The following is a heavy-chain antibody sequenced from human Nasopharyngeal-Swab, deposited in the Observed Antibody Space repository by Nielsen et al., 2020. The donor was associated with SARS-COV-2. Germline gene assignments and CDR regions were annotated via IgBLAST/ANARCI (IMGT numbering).Heavy chain of an antibody. J-gene: IGHJ6*02. CDR2: INHSGST. CDR1: GGSFSGYY. Sequence: SETLSLTCAVYGGSFSGYYWSWIRQPPGKGLEWIGEINHSGSTNYNPSLKSRVTISEDTSKNQFSLKLSSVTAADTAVYYCARGGVVVPAAIRTYYYYYYAMDVWGQGTTVTVSS. CDR3: ARGGVVVPAAIRTYYYYYYAMDV. D-gene: IGHD2-2*01. V-gene: IGHV4-34*01.